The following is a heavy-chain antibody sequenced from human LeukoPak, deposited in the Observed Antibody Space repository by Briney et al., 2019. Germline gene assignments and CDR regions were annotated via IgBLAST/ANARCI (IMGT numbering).Heavy chain of an antibody. V-gene: IGHV3-30*01. D-gene: IGHD2/OR15-2a*01. CDR3: VLVSY. J-gene: IGHJ4*02. Sequence: GSLRLSCAASGFTFSSYAMHWVRQAPGKGLEWVAVISYDGSNKYYADSVKGRFTISRDNSKNTLYLQMNSLRAEDTAVYYCVLVSYWGQGTLVTVSS. CDR1: GFTFSSYA. CDR2: ISYDGSNK.